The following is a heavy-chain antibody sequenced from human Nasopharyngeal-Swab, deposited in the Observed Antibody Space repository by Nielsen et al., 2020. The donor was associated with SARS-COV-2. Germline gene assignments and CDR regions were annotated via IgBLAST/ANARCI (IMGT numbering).Heavy chain of an antibody. CDR3: ARDGTHCSGGTCFDN. CDR2: INTKTGNP. J-gene: IGHJ5*02. D-gene: IGHD2-15*01. Sequence: ASVKVSCKASGYSFTNYGANWARQAPGQGLEWMGWINTKTGNPTYAQGFTGRFVFSLDTSVTTAYLQISSLEAEDTAVYYCARDGTHCSGGTCFDNWGQGTLVTVSS. CDR1: GYSFTNYG. V-gene: IGHV7-4-1*02.